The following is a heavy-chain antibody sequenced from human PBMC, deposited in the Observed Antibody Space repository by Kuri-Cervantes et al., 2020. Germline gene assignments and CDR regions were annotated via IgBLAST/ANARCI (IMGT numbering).Heavy chain of an antibody. CDR1: GFTFSSYA. D-gene: IGHD6-13*01. Sequence: GESLKISCAASGFTFSSYAMSWVRQAPGKGLEWVAGISGSGGSTFYADAVKGRFTISRDNFKDTLSLQMNSLRAEDTAVYYCAREGIAGTRAFDIWGQGTMVTVSS. V-gene: IGHV3-23*01. CDR2: ISGSGGST. CDR3: AREGIAGTRAFDI. J-gene: IGHJ3*02.